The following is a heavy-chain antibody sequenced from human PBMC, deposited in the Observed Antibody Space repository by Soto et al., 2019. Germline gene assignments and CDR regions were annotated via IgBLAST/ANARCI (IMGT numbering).Heavy chain of an antibody. CDR2: IYSGGST. D-gene: IGHD3-22*01. J-gene: IGHJ1*01. CDR3: ARDRVESGYPEYFQH. Sequence: EVQLVESGGGLIQPGGSLRLSCAASGFTVSSNYMSWVRQAPGKGLEWVSVIYSGGSTYYAGSVKGRFTISRDNPKNTVYLQMNSLRAEDTAVYYCARDRVESGYPEYFQHWGQGTLVTVSS. V-gene: IGHV3-53*01. CDR1: GFTVSSNY.